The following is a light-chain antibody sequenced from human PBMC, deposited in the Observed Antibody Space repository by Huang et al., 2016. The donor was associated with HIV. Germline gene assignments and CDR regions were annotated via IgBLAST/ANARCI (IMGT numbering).Light chain of an antibody. CDR3: QQYNNFYT. V-gene: IGKV3-15*01. Sequence: EIVLTQSPATLSVSPGERATLSCRASQGVSGSLAWYQQNPGQAPRLIIYGASTRATGVPARVSGSGSGTEFTLTISSLQSEDFAVYYCQQYNNFYTFGPGTRVDIK. CDR2: GAS. J-gene: IGKJ3*01. CDR1: QGVSGS.